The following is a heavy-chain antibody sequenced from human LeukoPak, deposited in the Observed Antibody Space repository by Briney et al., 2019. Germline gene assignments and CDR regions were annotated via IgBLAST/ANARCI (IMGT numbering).Heavy chain of an antibody. CDR2: ITSNTAGGTT. D-gene: IGHD3-10*01. Sequence: PGGSLRLSCAASGFTFNVAWLCWVRQAPGKGLEWIGHITSNTAGGTTDYAAPVQGRFTISRDDSRNTQFLQMNSLKHEGTALYYCCTGYYGSANFNYWGQGTLVTVSS. CDR1: GFTFNVAW. V-gene: IGHV3-15*01. CDR3: CTGYYGSANFNY. J-gene: IGHJ4*02.